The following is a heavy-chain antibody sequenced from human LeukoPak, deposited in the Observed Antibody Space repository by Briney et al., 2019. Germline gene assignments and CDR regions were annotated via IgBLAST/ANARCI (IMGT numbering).Heavy chain of an antibody. V-gene: IGHV3-30*03. D-gene: IGHD1-26*01. CDR2: ISYDGSNK. CDR1: GFTFSSYG. CDR3: AYRNNFEY. Sequence: GGSLRLSCAASGFTFSSYGMHWVRQAPGKGLEWVAVISYDGSNKYYADSVKGRFTISRDDAKRTVDLQMDNLRAEDTAIYYCAYRNNFEYWGQGALVTVSS. J-gene: IGHJ4*02.